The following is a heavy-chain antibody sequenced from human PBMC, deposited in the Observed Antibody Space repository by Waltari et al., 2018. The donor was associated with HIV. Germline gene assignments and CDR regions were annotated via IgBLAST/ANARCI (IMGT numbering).Heavy chain of an antibody. CDR1: GYTFANYD. CDR2: MNPNSGNT. V-gene: IGHV1-8*02. CDR3: TRGLGYSSFPFDH. Sequence: QIQVVQSGAELKKAGASVKVSCKTSGYTFANYDIHWVRQAAGQGLERRGWMNPNSGNTGYTQKFQGRVSMTRNTSTTTAYMERSSLTSDDTALYYCTRGLGYSSFPFDHWGQGTQVTVSS. J-gene: IGHJ4*02. D-gene: IGHD6-19*01.